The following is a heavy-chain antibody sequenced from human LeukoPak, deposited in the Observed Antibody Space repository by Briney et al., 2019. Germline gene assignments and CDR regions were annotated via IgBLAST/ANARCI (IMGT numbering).Heavy chain of an antibody. CDR1: GFTFTSSA. V-gene: IGHV1-58*01. Sequence: GASVKVSCKASGFTFTSSAVQWVRQARGQRLEWIGWIVVGSGNTNYAQKFQERVTITRDMSTSTAYMELSSLRSEDTAVYYCARSLKASNQGSGISVMDVWGQGTTVTVSS. CDR2: IVVGSGNT. J-gene: IGHJ6*02. D-gene: IGHD3-10*01. CDR3: ARSLKASNQGSGISVMDV.